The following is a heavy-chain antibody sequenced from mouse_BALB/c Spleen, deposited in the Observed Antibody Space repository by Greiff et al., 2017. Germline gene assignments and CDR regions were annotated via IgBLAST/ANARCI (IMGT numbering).Heavy chain of an antibody. J-gene: IGHJ4*01. CDR2: ISSGGST. CDR3: AREDYGNPYYAMDY. CDR1: GFTFSSYA. D-gene: IGHD2-1*01. V-gene: IGHV5-6-5*01. Sequence: DVQLQESGGGLVKPGGSLKLSCAASGFTFSSYAMSWVRQTPEKRLEWVASISSGGSTYYPDSVKGRFTISRDNARNILYLQMSSLRSEDTAMYYCAREDYGNPYYAMDYWGQGTSVTVSS.